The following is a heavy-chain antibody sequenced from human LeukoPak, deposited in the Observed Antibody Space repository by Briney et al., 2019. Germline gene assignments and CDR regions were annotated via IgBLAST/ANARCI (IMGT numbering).Heavy chain of an antibody. D-gene: IGHD5-18*01. CDR1: GVSISSGGYY. Sequence: SQTLSLTCTVSGVSISSGGYYWSWIRQPPGKDLEWIGYIYYSGYTYYNPSLKSRITISVDTSKNQFSLKLSSVTAADTAVYYCARSGYTYGTNWFDPWGQGTLVTVSS. CDR2: IYYSGYT. CDR3: ARSGYTYGTNWFDP. V-gene: IGHV4-30-4*01. J-gene: IGHJ5*02.